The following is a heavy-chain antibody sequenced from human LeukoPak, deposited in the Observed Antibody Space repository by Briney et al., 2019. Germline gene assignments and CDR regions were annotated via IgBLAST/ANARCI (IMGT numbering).Heavy chain of an antibody. CDR1: GFTFSSYG. D-gene: IGHD3-10*01. V-gene: IGHV3-30*18. CDR3: AKGSDYYGSGSYYDY. J-gene: IGHJ4*02. Sequence: PGGSLRLSCAASGFTFSSYGMHWVRQAPGKGLGWVAVISYDGSNKYYADSVKGRFTISRDNSKNTLYLQMNSLRAEDTAVYYCAKGSDYYGSGSYYDYWGQGTLVTVSS. CDR2: ISYDGSNK.